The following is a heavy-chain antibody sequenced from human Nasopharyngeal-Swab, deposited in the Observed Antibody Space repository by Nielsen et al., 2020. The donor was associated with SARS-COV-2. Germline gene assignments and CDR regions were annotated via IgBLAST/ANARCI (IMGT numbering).Heavy chain of an antibody. CDR3: ARDHLMTVTIPYYYYGMDA. D-gene: IGHD4-11*01. Sequence: GGSLRLSCADSGFSFSSYAMSWVRQAPGKGLEWVSLISSSGSATYYADSVKGRFTISRDNAKNSLYLQMNSLRAEDTAVYYCARDHLMTVTIPYYYYGMDAWGQGTTVTVSS. V-gene: IGHV3-23*01. J-gene: IGHJ6*02. CDR2: ISSSGSAT. CDR1: GFSFSSYA.